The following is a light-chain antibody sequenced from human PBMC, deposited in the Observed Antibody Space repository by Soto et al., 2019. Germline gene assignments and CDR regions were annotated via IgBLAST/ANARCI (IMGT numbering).Light chain of an antibody. CDR1: SSDVGYYNY. V-gene: IGLV2-14*01. Sequence: QSALTQPASLSGSPGQSITISCTGTSSDVGYYNYVSWYQQHPGKAPKVIIYEVSNRPSGVSYRFSGSKSGNTASLTISGLLAEDEADYYCSSYISVSSPVVFGGGTKLTVL. J-gene: IGLJ2*01. CDR3: SSYISVSSPVV. CDR2: EVS.